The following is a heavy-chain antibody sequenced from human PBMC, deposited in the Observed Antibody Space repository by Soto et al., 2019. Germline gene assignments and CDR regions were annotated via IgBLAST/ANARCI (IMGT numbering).Heavy chain of an antibody. D-gene: IGHD3-3*01. Sequence: SETLSLTCTVSGGSISSYYWSWIRQPPGKGLEWIGYIYYSGSTNYNPSLKSRVTIAVDTSKNQFSLKLSSVTAADTAVYYCARDGLEGYYYSYGMDVWGQGTTVTVSS. CDR1: GGSISSYY. J-gene: IGHJ6*01. CDR3: ARDGLEGYYYSYGMDV. CDR2: IYYSGST. V-gene: IGHV4-59*01.